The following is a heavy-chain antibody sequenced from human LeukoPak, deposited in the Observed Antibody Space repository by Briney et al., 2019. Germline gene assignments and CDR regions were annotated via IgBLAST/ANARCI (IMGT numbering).Heavy chain of an antibody. CDR1: GGSFSGYY. J-gene: IGHJ6*03. V-gene: IGHV4-34*01. D-gene: IGHD6-6*01. Sequence: SETLSLTCAVYGGSFSGYYWSWIRQPPGKGLEWIGTIYYSGTTYYNPSLKSRVSISLDTSKNQFSLKLSSVTAADTAIYYCARDFSSSSTVYYYYYMDVWGKGTTVTVSS. CDR2: IYYSGTT. CDR3: ARDFSSSSTVYYYYYMDV.